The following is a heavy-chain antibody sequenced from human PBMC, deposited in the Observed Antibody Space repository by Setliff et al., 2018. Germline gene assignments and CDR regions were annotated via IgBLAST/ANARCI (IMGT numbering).Heavy chain of an antibody. CDR2: IYHSGST. J-gene: IGHJ5*02. CDR1: GGSISSSNW. V-gene: IGHV4-4*02. Sequence: SETLSLTCAVSGGSISSSNWWSWVRQPPGKGLEWIGEIYHSGSTNYNPSLKSRVTISVDTSKNQFSLKRSSVTAADTDVYYCARNELRFLEWLTGAGRGGGGNWFDPWGQGTLVTVSS. D-gene: IGHD3-3*01. CDR3: ARNELRFLEWLTGAGRGGGGNWFDP.